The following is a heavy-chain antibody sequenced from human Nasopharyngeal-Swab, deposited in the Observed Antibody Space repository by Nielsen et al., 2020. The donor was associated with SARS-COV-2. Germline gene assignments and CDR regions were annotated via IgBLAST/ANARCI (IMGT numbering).Heavy chain of an antibody. CDR3: ARLVSDSSGYYYPHYYYYYMDV. Sequence: SETLSLTCTVSGGSISSYYWSWIRQPPGKGLAWIGYIYYSGSTNYNPSLKSRVTISVDTSKNQFSLKLSSVTAADTAVYYCARLVSDSSGYYYPHYYYYYMDVWGKGTTVTVSS. J-gene: IGHJ6*03. CDR1: GGSISSYY. D-gene: IGHD3-22*01. CDR2: IYYSGST. V-gene: IGHV4-59*08.